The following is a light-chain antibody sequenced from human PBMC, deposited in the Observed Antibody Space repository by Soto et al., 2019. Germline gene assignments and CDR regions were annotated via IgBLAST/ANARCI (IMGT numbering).Light chain of an antibody. CDR2: DAS. CDR3: QQYHSHYS. J-gene: IGKJ2*01. V-gene: IGKV1-5*01. CDR1: QRISIW. Sequence: DIQTTQSPSTLSASVGDRVTITCRATQRISIWLAWYQQKPGKAPKLLIYDASSLESGVPSRFSGSGSDTEFTLTISSLQPEDFATYHCQQYHSHYSVGQGTKLEIK.